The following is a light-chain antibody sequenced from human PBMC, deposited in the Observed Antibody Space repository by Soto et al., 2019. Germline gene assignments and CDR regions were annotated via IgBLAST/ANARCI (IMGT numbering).Light chain of an antibody. J-gene: IGKJ1*01. Sequence: DIQMTQSPSSLSASVGDRVTITCRASQSISSYLNWYQQKPGKAPKLLIYAASRLQSGVPSRFSGCGSGTDFTLTISSLQPEDVATYYCQQSYITPWTFGQGTKVEIK. CDR1: QSISSY. CDR3: QQSYITPWT. CDR2: AAS. V-gene: IGKV1-39*01.